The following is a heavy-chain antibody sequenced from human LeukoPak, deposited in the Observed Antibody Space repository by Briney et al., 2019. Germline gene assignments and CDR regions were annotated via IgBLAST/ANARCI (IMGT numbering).Heavy chain of an antibody. J-gene: IGHJ5*02. CDR3: ARNLDLSGYYMWFDP. Sequence: GASVKVSCKASGFTFTNYEINWMRQATGQGREWMGWMNPKSGSAGYAQKFQGRVTMTRNTSISTAYMELSSLRSEDTAIYYCARNLDLSGYYMWFDPWGQGTLVTVSS. V-gene: IGHV1-8*01. D-gene: IGHD3-3*01. CDR1: GFTFTNYE. CDR2: MNPKSGSA.